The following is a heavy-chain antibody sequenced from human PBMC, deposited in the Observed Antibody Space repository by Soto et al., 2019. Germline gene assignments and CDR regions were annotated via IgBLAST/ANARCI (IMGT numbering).Heavy chain of an antibody. V-gene: IGHV6-1*01. CDR2: TFYRSKWYY. CDR1: GDSVSSNSAA. Sequence: PSQTLSLTCAISGDSVSSNSAAWSWIRQSPSRGLEWLGRTFYRSKWYYNYAVSVESRVTISPDTSKNQFSLLLSSVTTEDTAVYYCAIDGGSYGNSYSMDVWGQGTTVTVSS. D-gene: IGHD1-26*01. J-gene: IGHJ6*02. CDR3: AIDGGSYGNSYSMDV.